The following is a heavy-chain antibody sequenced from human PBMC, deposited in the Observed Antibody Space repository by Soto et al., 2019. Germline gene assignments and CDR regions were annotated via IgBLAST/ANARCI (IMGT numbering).Heavy chain of an antibody. CDR2: ISSSSSSI. D-gene: IGHD6-6*01. CDR1: GFTFSSYS. CDR3: ARGIDSSSYYYYYGMDV. V-gene: IGHV3-48*02. J-gene: IGHJ6*02. Sequence: GGSLRLSCAASGFTFSSYSMNWVRQAPGKGLEWVSYISSSSSSIYYADSVKGRFTSSRDNAKNSLYLQMNSLRDEDTAVYYCARGIDSSSYYYYYGMDVWGQGTTVTVSS.